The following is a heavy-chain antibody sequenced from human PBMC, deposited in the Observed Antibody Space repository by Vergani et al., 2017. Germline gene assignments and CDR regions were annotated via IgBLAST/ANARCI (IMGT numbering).Heavy chain of an antibody. CDR1: GASIRSSNYY. CDR3: ARHATVEWLVKLGWIDP. CDR2: IYYSGST. D-gene: IGHD6-19*01. Sequence: QLQLQESGPGLVKPSATLSLTCSVSGASIRSSNYYWGWIRQPPGKGLEWIASIYYSGSTYYNPSLKRRVTISVDTSKNQFSRKLSSVTAADTAVYFCARHATVEWLVKLGWIDPWGQGILVTVSS. J-gene: IGHJ5*02. V-gene: IGHV4-39*01.